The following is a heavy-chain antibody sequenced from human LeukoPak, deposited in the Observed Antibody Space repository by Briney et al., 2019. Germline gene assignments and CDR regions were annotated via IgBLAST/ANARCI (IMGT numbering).Heavy chain of an antibody. V-gene: IGHV3-23*01. Sequence: GGSLRLSCAAPGFTFSSYAMSWVRQAPGKGLEWVSAISGSGGSTYYADSVKGRSTISRDNSKNTLYLQMNSLRAEDTAVYYCARGLEWPNANWFDPWGQGTLVTVSS. CDR2: ISGSGGST. J-gene: IGHJ5*02. CDR3: ARGLEWPNANWFDP. CDR1: GFTFSSYA. D-gene: IGHD3-3*01.